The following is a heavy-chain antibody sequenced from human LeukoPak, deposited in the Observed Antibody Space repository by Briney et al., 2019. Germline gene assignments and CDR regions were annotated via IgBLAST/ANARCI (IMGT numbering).Heavy chain of an antibody. Sequence: GGSLRLSCAASGFTFSSYSMDWVRQAPGKGLEWISYISGSGDSVYYADSVKGRFTISRDNARNSVYMEMNDLIAEDTAFYYCARGENGSFDRWGQGTLVIVSS. V-gene: IGHV3-21*04. CDR2: ISGSGDSV. D-gene: IGHD3-10*01. CDR1: GFTFSSYS. J-gene: IGHJ4*02. CDR3: ARGENGSFDR.